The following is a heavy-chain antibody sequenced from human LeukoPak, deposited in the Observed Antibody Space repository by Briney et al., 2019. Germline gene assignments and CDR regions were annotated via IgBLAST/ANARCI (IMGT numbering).Heavy chain of an antibody. V-gene: IGHV4-34*01. CDR1: GGSFSGYY. Sequence: SETLSLTCAVYGGSFSGYYWSWIRQPPGMGLEWIGEINHSGSTNYNPSLKSRVTISVDTSKNQFSLKLSSVTAADTAVYYCARLAAPSGKFDYWGQGTLVTVSS. J-gene: IGHJ4*02. CDR3: ARLAAPSGKFDY. CDR2: INHSGST. D-gene: IGHD6-6*01.